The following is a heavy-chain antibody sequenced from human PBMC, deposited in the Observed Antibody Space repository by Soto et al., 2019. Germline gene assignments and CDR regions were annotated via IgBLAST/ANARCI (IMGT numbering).Heavy chain of an antibody. CDR3: TRTFLSNQLGFDL. CDR2: IYPNGGGT. D-gene: IGHD2-2*01. J-gene: IGHJ4*01. V-gene: IGHV1-46*03. Sequence: QVQLVQSGAEVKKPGASVKVSCKASGYSFTNYYMHWVRQAPGQGLEFMGVIYPNGGGTSYVRKFQVRVTTTTDTSTSICCIKISTMIFDDTSVYYCTRTFLSNQLGFDLWGHRPLVTVSS. CDR1: GYSFTNYY.